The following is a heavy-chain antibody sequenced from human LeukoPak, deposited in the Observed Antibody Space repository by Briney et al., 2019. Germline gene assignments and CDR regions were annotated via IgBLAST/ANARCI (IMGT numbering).Heavy chain of an antibody. CDR2: IYYSGST. J-gene: IGHJ4*02. V-gene: IGHV4-59*01. CDR1: GGSISSYY. Sequence: KPSETLSLTCTVSGGSISSYYWSWIRQPPGKGLEWIGYIYYSGSTNYNPSPKSRVTISVDTSKNQFSLKLSSVTAADTAVYYCARKHYYDSSGYSAYFDYWGQGTLVTVSS. D-gene: IGHD3-22*01. CDR3: ARKHYYDSSGYSAYFDY.